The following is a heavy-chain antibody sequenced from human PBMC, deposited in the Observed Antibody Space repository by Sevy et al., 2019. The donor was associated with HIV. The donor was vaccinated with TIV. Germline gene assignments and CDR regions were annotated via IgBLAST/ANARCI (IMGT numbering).Heavy chain of an antibody. D-gene: IGHD1-1*01. CDR1: GFAFSRYV. CDR3: ATRSLNSGPYFDP. J-gene: IGHJ4*02. Sequence: GGSLRLSCAASGFAFSRYVMNWVSQAPGKGLEWVSVISSEGSTTYYADSVKGRFTISRDNSKSTLYLQMNSLRAEDTAVYYCATRSLNSGPYFDPWGQGTLVTVSS. V-gene: IGHV3-23*01. CDR2: ISSEGSTT.